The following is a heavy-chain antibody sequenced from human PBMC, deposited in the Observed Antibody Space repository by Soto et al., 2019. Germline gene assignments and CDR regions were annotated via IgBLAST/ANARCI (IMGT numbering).Heavy chain of an antibody. Sequence: QVQLVQSGAEVKKPGASVKVSCKASGYTFFNYGVTWVRQAPGQGLEWMGWISVYNGNTNYAQKLQGRVTLTTDLSTSTAYMELRRLTSDETAVYYCARDSLSGTDAFDIWGQGTMVTVSS. V-gene: IGHV1-18*01. CDR2: ISVYNGNT. D-gene: IGHD1-26*01. CDR3: ARDSLSGTDAFDI. J-gene: IGHJ3*02. CDR1: GYTFFNYG.